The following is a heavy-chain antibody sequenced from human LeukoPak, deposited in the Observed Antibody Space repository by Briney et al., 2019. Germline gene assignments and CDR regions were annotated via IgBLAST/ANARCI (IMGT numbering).Heavy chain of an antibody. CDR3: AKSPNYYDSSGYHFDY. V-gene: IGHV3-23*01. Sequence: GGSLRLSCAASGFTFSSYAMGWVRQAPGKGLEWVSAISGSGGSTCYADSVKGRFTISRDNSKNTLYLQMNSLRAEDTAVYYCAKSPNYYDSSGYHFDYWGQGTLVTVSS. CDR2: ISGSGGST. J-gene: IGHJ4*02. CDR1: GFTFSSYA. D-gene: IGHD3-22*01.